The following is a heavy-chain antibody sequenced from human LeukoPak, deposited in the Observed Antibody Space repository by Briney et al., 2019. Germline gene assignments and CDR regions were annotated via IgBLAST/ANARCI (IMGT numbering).Heavy chain of an antibody. CDR3: AKDYGHCSSTSCYGRGIDY. D-gene: IGHD2-2*01. CDR1: GFTFSSYG. J-gene: IGHJ4*02. CDR2: IWYDGSNK. Sequence: GGSLRLSCAASGFTFSSYGMHWVRQAPGKGLEWVAFIWYDGSNKYYADSVKGRFTISRDNSKNTLYLQMNSLRAEDTAVYYCAKDYGHCSSTSCYGRGIDYWGQGTLVTVSS. V-gene: IGHV3-30*02.